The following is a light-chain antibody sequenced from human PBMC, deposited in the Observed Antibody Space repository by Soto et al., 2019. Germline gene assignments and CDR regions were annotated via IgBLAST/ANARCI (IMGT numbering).Light chain of an antibody. CDR2: EGS. V-gene: IGLV2-23*01. CDR1: SSDVGSYNL. Sequence: QSVLTQPASVSGSPGQSITISCTGTSSDVGSYNLVSWYQQHPGKAPKLMIYEGSKRPSGVSNRFFGSKSGNTASLTISGLQAEDEADYYCCSYAGSSTDVVFGGGTKLTVL. J-gene: IGLJ2*01. CDR3: CSYAGSSTDVV.